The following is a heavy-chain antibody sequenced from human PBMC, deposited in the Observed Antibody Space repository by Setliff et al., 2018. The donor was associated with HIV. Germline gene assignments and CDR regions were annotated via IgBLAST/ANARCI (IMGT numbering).Heavy chain of an antibody. CDR2: IRSNANSYAT. CDR1: GFTFSGSA. V-gene: IGHV3-73*01. Sequence: GGSLRLSCAASGFTFSGSAIHWVRQASGKGLEWVGRIRSNANSYATAYAASVKGRFTISRDDSKNTAYLQMNSLKTEDTALYYCTTKYHIVVADGFDPWGQGTLVTVSS. D-gene: IGHD2-21*01. CDR3: TTKYHIVVADGFDP. J-gene: IGHJ5*02.